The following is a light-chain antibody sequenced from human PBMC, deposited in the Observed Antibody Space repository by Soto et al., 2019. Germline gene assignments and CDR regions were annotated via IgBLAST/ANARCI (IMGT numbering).Light chain of an antibody. CDR1: QSVSSSY. J-gene: IGKJ3*01. CDR3: QRFGSSAL. V-gene: IGKV3-20*01. CDR2: GAY. Sequence: EIVLTQSPGTLSLSPGERATLSCRASQSVSSSYLAWYQQKPGQAPRLLIYGAYSRATGIPDRFSGSGSGTDFPLTISRLEPEGFSVYYCQRFGSSALFGPGTKVDIK.